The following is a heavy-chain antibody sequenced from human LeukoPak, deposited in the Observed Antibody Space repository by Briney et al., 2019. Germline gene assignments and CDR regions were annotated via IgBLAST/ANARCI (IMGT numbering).Heavy chain of an antibody. CDR3: ARSHYYDSSTTDY. V-gene: IGHV4-38-2*02. Sequence: PSETLSLTRTVSGYSISSGYYWGWIRQPPGKGLEWIGYIYYSGSTNYNPSLKSRVTMSVDTSKNQFSLKLSSVTAADTAVYYCARSHYYDSSTTDYWGQGTLVTVSS. J-gene: IGHJ4*02. D-gene: IGHD3-22*01. CDR1: GYSISSGYY. CDR2: IYYSGST.